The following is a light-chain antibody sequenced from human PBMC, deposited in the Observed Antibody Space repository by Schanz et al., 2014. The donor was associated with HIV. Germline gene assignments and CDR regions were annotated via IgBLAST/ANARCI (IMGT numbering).Light chain of an antibody. Sequence: QSVLTQPPSTSGAPGQRVTISCTGSSSNIGAHYDVHWYQQLPGTAPKLLIYANDNRPSGVPDRFSGSKSGTSASLAITGLQAEDEADYYCQSYDSSLSGFVFATGTKLTVL. CDR1: SSNIGAHYD. J-gene: IGLJ1*01. CDR3: QSYDSSLSGFV. V-gene: IGLV1-40*01. CDR2: AND.